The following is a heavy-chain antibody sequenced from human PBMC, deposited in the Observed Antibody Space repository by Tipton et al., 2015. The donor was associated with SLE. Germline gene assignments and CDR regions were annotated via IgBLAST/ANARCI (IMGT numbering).Heavy chain of an antibody. J-gene: IGHJ1*01. D-gene: IGHD6-13*01. Sequence: LRLSCTVSGGSISSYYWSWIRQPPGKGLEWIGEINHSGSTNYNPSLKSRVTISVDTSKNQFSLKLSSVTAAYTAVYYCVRTGYSSSWLYFQHWGQGTQGTVSS. V-gene: IGHV4-34*01. CDR1: GGSISSYY. CDR3: VRTGYSSSWLYFQH. CDR2: INHSGST.